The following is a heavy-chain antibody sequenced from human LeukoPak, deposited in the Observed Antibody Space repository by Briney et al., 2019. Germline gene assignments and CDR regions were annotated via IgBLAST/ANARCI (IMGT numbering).Heavy chain of an antibody. CDR2: IFYSGST. V-gene: IGHV4-39*07. J-gene: IGHJ4*02. CDR3: ARWGELEFFY. Sequence: SFTSYWIGWVRQPPGKALEWIGNIFYSGSTYYSPSLKRRVTISLDTSRNQFSLKLSSVTAADTAVYYCARWGELEFFYWGQGTLVTVSS. D-gene: IGHD3-10*01. CDR1: SFTSYW.